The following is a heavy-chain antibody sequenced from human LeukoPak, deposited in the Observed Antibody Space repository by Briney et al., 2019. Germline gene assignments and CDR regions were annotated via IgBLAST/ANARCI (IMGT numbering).Heavy chain of an antibody. CDR1: GFTFSSYV. J-gene: IGHJ3*02. D-gene: IGHD2-2*01. CDR2: ITSSGGNT. Sequence: PGGSLRLSCAASGFTFSSYVMSWVRQAPGKGLEWVSTITSSGGNTYYADSVKGRVSISRDNSKNTLYLQMNSLRAEDTAVYYCAKLATSGRLDAFDIWGQGTMVTVSS. V-gene: IGHV3-23*01. CDR3: AKLATSGRLDAFDI.